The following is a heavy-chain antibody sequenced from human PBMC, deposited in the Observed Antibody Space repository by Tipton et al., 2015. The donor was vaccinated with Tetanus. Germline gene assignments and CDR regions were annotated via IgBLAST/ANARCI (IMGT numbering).Heavy chain of an antibody. V-gene: IGHV4-39*01. D-gene: IGHD3-22*01. CDR3: ARQEPPRRFFYDSSGSSD. Sequence: TLSLTCTVSGASISDKKYYWGWIRQAPGKGLEWIASIYFQGSTYYSPSLKSRLTIDVDTSQNLFSLKLTSVTAADTAVYFCARQEPPRRFFYDSSGSSDWGQGILVTVSS. CDR1: GASISDKKYY. J-gene: IGHJ4*02. CDR2: IYFQGST.